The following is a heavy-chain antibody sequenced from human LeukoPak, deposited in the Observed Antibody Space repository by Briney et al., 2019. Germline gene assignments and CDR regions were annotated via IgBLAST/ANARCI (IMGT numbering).Heavy chain of an antibody. CDR2: LSSSGGST. D-gene: IGHD6-19*01. J-gene: IGHJ4*02. V-gene: IGHV3-21*01. Sequence: GGSLRLSCAASGLIFSRYSMNWVRQAPGKGLEWVSCLSSSGGSTFYADSVKGRFTISRDNSKNSLYLQMNSLRAEDTAMYFCARVEFGYASGRYEGDYWGQGALVTVSS. CDR3: ARVEFGYASGRYEGDY. CDR1: GLIFSRYS.